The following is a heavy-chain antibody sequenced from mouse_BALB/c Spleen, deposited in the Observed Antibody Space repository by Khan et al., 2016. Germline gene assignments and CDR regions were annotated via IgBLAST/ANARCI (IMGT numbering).Heavy chain of an antibody. V-gene: IGHV3-2*02. J-gene: IGHJ3*01. Sequence: VQLQESGPGLVKPSQSLSLTCTVTGYSITSDYAWNWLRQFPGNKLEWMGYISYSGSTSYNPSLKSRISITRDTSKNQFFLQLNSVTTEDTATYYCARSMITTGFAYWGQGTLVTVSA. CDR1: GYSITSDYA. CDR2: ISYSGST. CDR3: ARSMITTGFAY. D-gene: IGHD1-1*01.